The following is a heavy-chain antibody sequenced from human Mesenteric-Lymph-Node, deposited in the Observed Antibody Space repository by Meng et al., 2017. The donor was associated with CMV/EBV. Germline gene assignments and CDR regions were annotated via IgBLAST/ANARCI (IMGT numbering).Heavy chain of an antibody. CDR3: ARDLTVVRGVLDY. CDR2: ILHSGNT. CDR1: GGSISRSNW. J-gene: IGHJ4*02. V-gene: IGHV4-4*02. Sequence: AVSGGSISRSNWWSWVRQPPGKGLEWIGEILHSGNTNYNPSLTSRVTISVDKSRNQFSLKLSPVTAADTAVYYCARDLTVVRGVLDYWSQGTLVTSPQ. D-gene: IGHD3-10*01.